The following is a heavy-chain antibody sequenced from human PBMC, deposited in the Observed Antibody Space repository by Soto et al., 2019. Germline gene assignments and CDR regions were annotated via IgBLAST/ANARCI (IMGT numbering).Heavy chain of an antibody. CDR2: IYHSGST. CDR1: GGSISSGGYS. D-gene: IGHD3-10*01. J-gene: IGHJ5*02. V-gene: IGHV4-30-2*01. Sequence: SETLSLTCAVSGGSISSGGYSWSWIRQPPGKGLEWIGYIYHSGSTYYNPSLKSRVTISVDRSKNQFSLKLSSVTAADTAVYYCARHASSTPWFGDPPKGFDPWGQGTLVTVSS. CDR3: ARHASSTPWFGDPPKGFDP.